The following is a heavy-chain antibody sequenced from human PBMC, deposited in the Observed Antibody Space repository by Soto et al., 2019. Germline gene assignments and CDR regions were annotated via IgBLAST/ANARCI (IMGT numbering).Heavy chain of an antibody. CDR2: IYYSGST. Sequence: QVQLQESGPGLVKPSETLSLTCTVSGGSVSSGSYYWSWIRQPPGKGLEWIGYIYYSGSTNYNPSLKSRVNISVDTSKNQCSLKLSSVTAADTAVYYCAREKEEGYDFWSGYYPPGNYGMDVWGQGTTVTVSS. CDR1: GGSVSSGSYY. D-gene: IGHD3-3*01. CDR3: AREKEEGYDFWSGYYPPGNYGMDV. V-gene: IGHV4-61*01. J-gene: IGHJ6*02.